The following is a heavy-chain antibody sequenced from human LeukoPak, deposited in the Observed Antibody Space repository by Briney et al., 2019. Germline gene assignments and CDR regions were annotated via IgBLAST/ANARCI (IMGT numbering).Heavy chain of an antibody. D-gene: IGHD3-10*01. CDR3: ARLMVRGSSFDY. J-gene: IGHJ4*02. CDR1: GGTFSSYA. CDR2: IIPIFGTA. Sequence: GASVKVSCKASGGTFSSYAISWVRQAPGQGLEWMGGIIPIFGTANYAQKFQGRVTMTTDTSTSTAYMELRSLRSDDTAVYYCARLMVRGSSFDYWGQGTLVTVSS. V-gene: IGHV1-69*05.